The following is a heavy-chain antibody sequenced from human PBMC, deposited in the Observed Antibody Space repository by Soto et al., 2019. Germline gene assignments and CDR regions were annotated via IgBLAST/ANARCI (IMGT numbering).Heavy chain of an antibody. CDR3: ARRGSSSWYRDYYYGMDV. D-gene: IGHD6-13*01. J-gene: IGHJ6*01. Sequence: ASVKVSCKASGYTFTGYYMHWVRQAPGQGLEWMGWINPNSGGTNYAQKFQGWVTMTRDTSISTAYMELSRLRSDDTAVYYCARRGSSSWYRDYYYGMDVWGQGTTVTVSS. V-gene: IGHV1-2*04. CDR1: GYTFTGYY. CDR2: INPNSGGT.